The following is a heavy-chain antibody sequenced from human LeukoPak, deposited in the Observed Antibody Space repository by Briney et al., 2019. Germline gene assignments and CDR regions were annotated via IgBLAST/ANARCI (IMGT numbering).Heavy chain of an antibody. D-gene: IGHD4-17*01. Sequence: SETLSLTCTVSGGSISSYYWSWIRQPAGKGLEWIGRIYTSGSTNYNPSLKSRVTMSVDTSKNQFSLKLSSVTAADTAVYYCARDSDYGDYEDYWDQGTLVTVSS. CDR3: ARDSDYGDYEDY. CDR1: GGSISSYY. J-gene: IGHJ4*02. V-gene: IGHV4-4*07. CDR2: IYTSGST.